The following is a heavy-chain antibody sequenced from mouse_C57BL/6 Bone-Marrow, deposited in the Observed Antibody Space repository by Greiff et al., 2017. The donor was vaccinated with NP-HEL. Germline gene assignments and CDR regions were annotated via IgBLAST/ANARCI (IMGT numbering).Heavy chain of an antibody. V-gene: IGHV1-4*01. CDR2: INPSSGYT. Sequence: VQLQESGAELARPGASVKMSCKASGYTFTSYTMHWVKQRPGQGLEWIGYINPSSGYTKYNQKFKDKATLTADKSSSTAYMQLSSLTSDDSAVYYCARIITTAVDYWGQGTTLTVSS. J-gene: IGHJ2*01. D-gene: IGHD1-1*01. CDR1: GYTFTSYT. CDR3: ARIITTAVDY.